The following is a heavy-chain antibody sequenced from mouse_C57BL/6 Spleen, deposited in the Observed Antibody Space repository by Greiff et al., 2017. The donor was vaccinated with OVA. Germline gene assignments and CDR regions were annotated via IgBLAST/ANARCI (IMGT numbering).Heavy chain of an antibody. J-gene: IGHJ4*01. CDR1: GYAFSSSW. D-gene: IGHD4-1*01. CDR3: ARKWDEDYAMDY. CDR2: IYPGDGDT. V-gene: IGHV1-82*01. Sequence: LVESGPELVKPGASVKISCKASGYAFSSSWMNWVKQRPGKGLEWIGRIYPGDGDTNYNGKFKGKATLTADKSSSTAYMQLSSLTSEDSAVYFCARKWDEDYAMDYWGQGTSVTVSS.